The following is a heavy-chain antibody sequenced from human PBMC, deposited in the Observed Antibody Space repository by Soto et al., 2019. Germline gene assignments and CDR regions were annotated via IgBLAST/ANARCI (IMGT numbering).Heavy chain of an antibody. J-gene: IGHJ5*02. CDR2: MNPNSGNT. CDR3: ARVLMITFGGVTNWFDP. Sequence: QVQLVQSGAEVKKPGASVKVSCKASGYTFTSYDINWVRQATGQGLEWMGWMNPNSGNTGYAQKFQGRVTMTRNTSISTAYMELSSLRSEDTAVYYCARVLMITFGGVTNWFDPWGQGTLVTVSS. CDR1: GYTFTSYD. V-gene: IGHV1-8*01. D-gene: IGHD3-16*01.